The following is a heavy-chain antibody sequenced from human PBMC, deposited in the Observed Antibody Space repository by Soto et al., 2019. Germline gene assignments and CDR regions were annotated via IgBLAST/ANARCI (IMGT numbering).Heavy chain of an antibody. Sequence: GGSLRLSCTTSGFTFGDYALSWVRQAPGKGLEWVGFIRRNAYGGTTDYAASVKGRFTISRDDSKSIAYLQMNSLRTEDTALHYCTRASSLDFDFWGQGTLVTVSS. D-gene: IGHD3-16*01. CDR2: IRRNAYGGTT. CDR3: TRASSLDFDF. V-gene: IGHV3-49*04. J-gene: IGHJ4*02. CDR1: GFTFGDYA.